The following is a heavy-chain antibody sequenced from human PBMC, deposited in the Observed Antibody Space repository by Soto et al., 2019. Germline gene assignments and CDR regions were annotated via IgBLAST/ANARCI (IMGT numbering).Heavy chain of an antibody. D-gene: IGHD7-27*01. CDR3: VGDLLTERDY. J-gene: IGHJ4*02. Sequence: QVQLVESGGGVVQPGRSLRLSCAASGFTFSTYGMHWVRQAPGKGLEWVAVISYDGGNKYYADSVKGRFTISRDNSKNTLYLQMNSLRAEDTAVYYGVGDLLTERDYWGQGTLVTVSS. CDR2: ISYDGGNK. V-gene: IGHV3-30*03. CDR1: GFTFSTYG.